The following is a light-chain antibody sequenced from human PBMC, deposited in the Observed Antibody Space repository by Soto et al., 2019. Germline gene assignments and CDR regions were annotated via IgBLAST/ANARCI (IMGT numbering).Light chain of an antibody. Sequence: EIVLTQSPAILSLSPGERATLSCRASQSVSSYLAWYQQKPGQAPRLLIYDASNRATGIPARFSGSGSGTDFTLTISRLVPEDFAVYYCQQRNTWPRLTFGGGTKVEIK. CDR2: DAS. CDR3: QQRNTWPRLT. V-gene: IGKV3-11*01. J-gene: IGKJ4*01. CDR1: QSVSSY.